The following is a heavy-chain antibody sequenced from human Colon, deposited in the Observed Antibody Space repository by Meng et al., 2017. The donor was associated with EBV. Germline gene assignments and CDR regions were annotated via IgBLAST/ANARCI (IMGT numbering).Heavy chain of an antibody. Sequence: QVQLQESWPGVLKPSGTLSLTVAVSGGSISSSNWWSWVRQPPGKGLEWMGEIYHSGSTNYNPSLKSRVTISVDKSKNQFSLNLSSVTAADTAVYYCARVGQWLPIDYWGQGTLVTVSS. V-gene: IGHV4-4*02. CDR1: GGSISSSNW. J-gene: IGHJ4*02. CDR3: ARVGQWLPIDY. CDR2: IYHSGST. D-gene: IGHD6-19*01.